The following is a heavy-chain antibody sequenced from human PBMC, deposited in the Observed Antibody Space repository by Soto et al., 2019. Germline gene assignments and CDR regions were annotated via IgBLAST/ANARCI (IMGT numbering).Heavy chain of an antibody. Sequence: PGGSLRLSCAASGFTFSSYAMHWVRQAPGKGLEWVAVISYDGSNKYYADSVKGRFTISRDNSKNTLYLQMNSLRAEDTAVYYCAREIRQNGYSSSWYLPFDYWGQGTLVTVSS. CDR2: ISYDGSNK. V-gene: IGHV3-30-3*01. J-gene: IGHJ4*02. D-gene: IGHD6-13*01. CDR3: AREIRQNGYSSSWYLPFDY. CDR1: GFTFSSYA.